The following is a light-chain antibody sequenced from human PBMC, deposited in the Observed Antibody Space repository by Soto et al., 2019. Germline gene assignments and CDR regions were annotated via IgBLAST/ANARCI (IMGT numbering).Light chain of an antibody. CDR2: DAS. CDR3: QQYDNLPIFT. CDR1: QDISNY. J-gene: IGKJ3*01. Sequence: DIQMTQSPSSLSASVGDRVTITCQASQDISNYLNWYQQKQGKAPKLLIYDASNLETGVPSRFSGSGSGTDFTFTISSRQPEEIATYYCQQYDNLPIFTFGPGTKVDIK. V-gene: IGKV1-33*01.